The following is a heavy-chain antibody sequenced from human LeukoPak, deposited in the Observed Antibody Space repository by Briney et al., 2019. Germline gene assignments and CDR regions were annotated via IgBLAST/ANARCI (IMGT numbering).Heavy chain of an antibody. CDR1: GGSISSYY. V-gene: IGHV4-59*01. Sequence: SETLSLTCTVSGGSISSYYWSWIRQPPGKGLEWIGYIYYGGSTNYNPSLKSRVTISVDTSKNQFSLKLSSVTAADTAVYYCARTGSSGTFDYWGQGTLVTVSS. CDR2: IYYGGST. J-gene: IGHJ4*02. CDR3: ARTGSSGTFDY. D-gene: IGHD3-22*01.